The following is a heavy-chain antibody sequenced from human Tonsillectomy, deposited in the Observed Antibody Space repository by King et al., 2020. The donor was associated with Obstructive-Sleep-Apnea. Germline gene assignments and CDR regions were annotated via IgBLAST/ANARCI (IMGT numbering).Heavy chain of an antibody. CDR1: GFTFGDYY. V-gene: IGHV3-11*06. CDR3: ARYCTGGSCSYSYFGLDV. D-gene: IGHD2-15*01. J-gene: IGHJ6*02. CDR2: ISSSSSFT. Sequence: VQLVESGGGLVKPGGSLRLSCAASGFTFGDYYMSWIRQAPGRGLEWISHISSSSSFTMYADSVKCRFTISRDSAKNSLYLQMNSLRAEDTGVYFCARYCTGGSCSYSYFGLDVWGQGTTVTVSS.